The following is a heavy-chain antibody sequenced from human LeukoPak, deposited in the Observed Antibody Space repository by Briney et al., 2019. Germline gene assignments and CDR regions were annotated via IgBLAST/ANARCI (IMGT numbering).Heavy chain of an antibody. D-gene: IGHD5-18*01. V-gene: IGHV1-18*01. CDR2: ISAYNGNT. CDR1: GYTFTSYG. Sequence: ASVKVSCKASGYTFTSYGISWVRQAPGQGLEWMGWISAYNGNTNYAQKLQGRVTMTTDTSTSTAYMELRSLRSDDTAVHYCATSTPVDTAMVLGPYFDYWGQGTLVTVSS. CDR3: ATSTPVDTAMVLGPYFDY. J-gene: IGHJ4*02.